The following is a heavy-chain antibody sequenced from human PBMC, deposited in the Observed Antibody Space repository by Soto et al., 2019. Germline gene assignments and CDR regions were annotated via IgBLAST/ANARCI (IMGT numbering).Heavy chain of an antibody. J-gene: IGHJ4*02. D-gene: IGHD5-18*01. CDR3: ARDSYNFDD. CDR1: SGSFSGYY. Sequence: QVQLQQWGAGLLKPSETLSLTCAVYSGSFSGYYWSWIRQPPGKGLEWIGEINHSGSTNYNPSLQSRVTISVDTSKNQFSLKLSSVTAADTAVYYCARDSYNFDDWGQGTLVTVSS. CDR2: INHSGST. V-gene: IGHV4-34*01.